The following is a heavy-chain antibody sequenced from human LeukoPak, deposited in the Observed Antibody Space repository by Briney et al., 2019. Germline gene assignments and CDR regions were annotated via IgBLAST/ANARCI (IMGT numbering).Heavy chain of an antibody. CDR2: IYHSGST. J-gene: IGHJ4*02. D-gene: IGHD2-2*01. Sequence: SETLSLTCAVSGGSISSGGYSWSWIRQPPGKGLEWIGYIYHSGSTYYSPSLKSRVTISVDRSKNQFSLKLSSVTAADTAVYYCARGPFVVVDFNRRPPMVGFDYWGQGTLVTVSS. CDR1: GGSISSGGYS. CDR3: ARGPFVVVDFNRRPPMVGFDY. V-gene: IGHV4-30-2*01.